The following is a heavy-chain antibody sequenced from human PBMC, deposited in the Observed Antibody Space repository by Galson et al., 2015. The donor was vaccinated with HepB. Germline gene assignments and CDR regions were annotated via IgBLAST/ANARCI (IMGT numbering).Heavy chain of an antibody. CDR1: GFTFNGYA. V-gene: IGHV3-30-3*01. CDR3: ARDHRRIATRLRPGLAAEAPDY. J-gene: IGHJ4*02. Sequence: SLRLSCAASGFTFNGYAMHWLRQAPGKGLEWVAAISYDGTNKHYAESVKGRFTISRDNLKNTLFLQMNSLRAEDTAVYYCARDHRRIATRLRPGLAAEAPDYWGQGILVTVSS. CDR2: ISYDGTNK. D-gene: IGHD6-6*01.